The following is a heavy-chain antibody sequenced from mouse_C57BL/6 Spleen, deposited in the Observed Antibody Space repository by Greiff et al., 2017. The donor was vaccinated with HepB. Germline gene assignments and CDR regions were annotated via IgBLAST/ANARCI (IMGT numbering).Heavy chain of an antibody. D-gene: IGHD2-4*01. CDR3: ARSWYDYELYFAMDY. CDR2: INPGRGGT. J-gene: IGHJ4*01. V-gene: IGHV1-54*01. Sequence: QVQLQQSGAELVRPGTSVKVSCKASGYAFTNYLIEWVKQRPGQGLEWIGVINPGRGGTNYNEKFKGKATLIADKSSSTAYMQLSSLASEDSAVYFCARSWYDYELYFAMDYWGQGTAVTVSS. CDR1: GYAFTNYL.